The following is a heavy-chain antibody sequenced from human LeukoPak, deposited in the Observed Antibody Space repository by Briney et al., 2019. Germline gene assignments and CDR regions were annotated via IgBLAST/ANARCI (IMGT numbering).Heavy chain of an antibody. V-gene: IGHV3-48*04. CDR3: AKDTQAVAGTGVAFDI. CDR1: GFTMSSYS. Sequence: GGSLRLSCAVSGFTMSSYSMNWVRQAPGKGLEWVSYISESSDTIYYADSVKGRFTISRDNAKNSPYLQMNSLRAEDMALYYCAKDTQAVAGTGVAFDIWGQETMVTVSS. CDR2: ISESSDTI. D-gene: IGHD6-19*01. J-gene: IGHJ3*02.